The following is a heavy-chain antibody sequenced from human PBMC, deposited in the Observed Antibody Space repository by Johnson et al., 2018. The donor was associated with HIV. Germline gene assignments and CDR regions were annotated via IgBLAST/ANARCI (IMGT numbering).Heavy chain of an antibody. CDR1: GFTFSSYA. CDR3: ARDHSGYDSVTAAFDI. CDR2: ISYDGSDK. J-gene: IGHJ3*02. D-gene: IGHD5-12*01. V-gene: IGHV3-30*04. Sequence: QVQLVESGGGVVQPGRSLRLSCAGSGFTFSSYAFHWVRQAPAKGLEWVAAISYDGSDKYHADSVKGRFTISRDSSKNTLYLEMNTLRPEDTAMYYCARDHSGYDSVTAAFDIWGQGTMVTVSS.